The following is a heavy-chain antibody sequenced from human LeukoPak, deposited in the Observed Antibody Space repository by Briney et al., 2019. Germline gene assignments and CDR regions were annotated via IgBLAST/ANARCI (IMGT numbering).Heavy chain of an antibody. CDR1: GGSISSYH. V-gene: IGHV4-4*07. CDR3: ARHHKGGDSSGHYYVNYFDS. Sequence: SETLSLTCTVFGGSISSYHWSWIRQPAGKGLEWIGHIYTSGSTNYNPSLNGRVSMSVDMSRNQYSLKLSSVTAADTAVYYCARHHKGGDSSGHYYVNYFDSWGQGTLVTVSS. D-gene: IGHD3-22*01. J-gene: IGHJ4*02. CDR2: IYTSGST.